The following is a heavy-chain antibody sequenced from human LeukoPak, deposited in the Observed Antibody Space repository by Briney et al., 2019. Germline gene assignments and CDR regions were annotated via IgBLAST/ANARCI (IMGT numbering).Heavy chain of an antibody. V-gene: IGHV1-3*01. D-gene: IGHD4-17*01. CDR3: ARKSTVTTYNWFDP. Sequence: GASVKVSCKASGYTFTSYAMHWVRQAPGQRLEWMGWINAGNGNTKYSQKFQGRVTITRDTSASTAYMELSSLRSEDTAVYYCARKSTVTTYNWFDPWGQGTLVTVSS. CDR2: INAGNGNT. CDR1: GYTFTSYA. J-gene: IGHJ5*02.